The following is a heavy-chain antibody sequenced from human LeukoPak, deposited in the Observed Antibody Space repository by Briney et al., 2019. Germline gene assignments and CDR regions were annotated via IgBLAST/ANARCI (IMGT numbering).Heavy chain of an antibody. V-gene: IGHV3-30-3*02. CDR2: ISSNEINK. Sequence: GGSLRLSCAASGFTFSSYAMSWVRQAPGKGLEWLAVISSNEINKYYADSVKGRFTISRDNSKNTLYLQMNSLRAEDTAVYYCAKKGGSSGRYDYFDYWGQGTLVTVSS. J-gene: IGHJ4*02. CDR1: GFTFSSYA. D-gene: IGHD6-19*01. CDR3: AKKGGSSGRYDYFDY.